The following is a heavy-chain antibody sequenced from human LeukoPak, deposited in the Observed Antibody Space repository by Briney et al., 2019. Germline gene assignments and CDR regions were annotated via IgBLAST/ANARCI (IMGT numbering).Heavy chain of an antibody. CDR1: GFTFSDYY. Sequence: GGSLRLSCAASGFTFSDYYMSWIRQAPGKGLEWVSYISSSGSTIYYADSVKGRFTISRDNAKNSLYLQMNSLRAEDTAVYYCARGGHYDILTGYYDWFDPWGQGTLVTVSS. V-gene: IGHV3-11*01. CDR3: ARGGHYDILTGYYDWFDP. J-gene: IGHJ5*02. D-gene: IGHD3-9*01. CDR2: ISSSGSTI.